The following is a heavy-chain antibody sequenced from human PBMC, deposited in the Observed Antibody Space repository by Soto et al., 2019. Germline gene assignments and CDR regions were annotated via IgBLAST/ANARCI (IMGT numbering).Heavy chain of an antibody. J-gene: IGHJ4*02. CDR3: ARVPKGDQYYYDNSGYYYGLFDY. CDR1: GGSISSGDYY. CDR2: IYYSGST. V-gene: IGHV4-30-4*01. D-gene: IGHD3-22*01. Sequence: QVQLQESGPGLVKPSQTLSLTCTVSGGSISSGDYYWSWIRQPPGKGLEWIGYIYYSGSTYYNPSLKRRVTISLDTSKNQFSLKLSSVTAADTAVYYCARVPKGDQYYYDNSGYYYGLFDYWGQGTLVTVSS.